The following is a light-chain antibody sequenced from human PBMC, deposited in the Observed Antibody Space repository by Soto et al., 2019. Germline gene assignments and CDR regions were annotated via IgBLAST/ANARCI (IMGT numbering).Light chain of an antibody. Sequence: QSVLTQPPSASETPGQRVTISCSGSSSNIGSNTVNWYQQLPGTAPKLLIYNNNQRPSGVTDRFSGSKSGTSASLAISGLQSEDEADYYCATWDDSPNGVVLGGGTKLTVL. CDR3: ATWDDSPNGVV. CDR1: SSNIGSNT. J-gene: IGLJ2*01. CDR2: NNN. V-gene: IGLV1-44*01.